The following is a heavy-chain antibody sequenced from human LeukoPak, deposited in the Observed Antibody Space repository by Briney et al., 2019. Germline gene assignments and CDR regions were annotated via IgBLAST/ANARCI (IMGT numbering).Heavy chain of an antibody. Sequence: ASVKVSCKASGFTFTAYHMHWVRQAPGQGLEWRGWINPNSGGTNYAQKFQGRVTMTRDPSISTAYMELSGLRSDDTAVYYCARGPHWDPHFDYWGQGTLVTVSS. CDR3: ARGPHWDPHFDY. D-gene: IGHD7-27*01. J-gene: IGHJ4*02. V-gene: IGHV1-2*02. CDR1: GFTFTAYH. CDR2: INPNSGGT.